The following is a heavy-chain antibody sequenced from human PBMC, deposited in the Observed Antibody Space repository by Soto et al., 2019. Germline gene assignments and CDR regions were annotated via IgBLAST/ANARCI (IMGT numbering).Heavy chain of an antibody. J-gene: IGHJ4*02. V-gene: IGHV3-30-3*01. Sequence: HPGGSLRLSCAASGFTFSSYAMRWVRQAPGKGLEWVAVISYDGSNKYYADSVKGRFTISRDNSKNTLYLQMNSLRAEDTAVYYCARDDSPMVSGRWGSLVDYWGQGTLVTVSS. CDR3: ARDDSPMVSGRWGSLVDY. D-gene: IGHD5-18*01. CDR2: ISYDGSNK. CDR1: GFTFSSYA.